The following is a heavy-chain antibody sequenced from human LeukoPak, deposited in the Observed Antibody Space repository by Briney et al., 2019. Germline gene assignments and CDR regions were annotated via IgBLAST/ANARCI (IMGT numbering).Heavy chain of an antibody. J-gene: IGHJ4*02. Sequence: SETLSLTCTVSGGPVSSGSYSWSWIRQPPGKGLEWIECMYYSGSANYNPSLKSRVTMSVDTSKNQFSLKLTSVAAADTAVYYCARDASGSYFHYWGQGTLVTVSS. CDR1: GGPVSSGSYS. D-gene: IGHD3-10*01. V-gene: IGHV4-61*01. CDR2: MYYSGSA. CDR3: ARDASGSYFHY.